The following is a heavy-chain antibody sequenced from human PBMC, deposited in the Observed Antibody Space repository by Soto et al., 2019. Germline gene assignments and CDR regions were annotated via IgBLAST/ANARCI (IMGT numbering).Heavy chain of an antibody. D-gene: IGHD1-26*01. CDR2: LSQDGSNK. V-gene: IGHV3-30*03. CDR1: GFIFSAFG. J-gene: IGHJ4*02. CDR3: ARDRDGGTYTFFDS. Sequence: QVQLVESGGGVVQPGTSLRLSCAASGFIFSAFGMHWVRQAPGKGLEWVAFLSQDGSNKFYADSVRGRFTISRDNSKNTVYLHMNRLRAEDTAVYYCARDRDGGTYTFFDSWGQGTRVTVSS.